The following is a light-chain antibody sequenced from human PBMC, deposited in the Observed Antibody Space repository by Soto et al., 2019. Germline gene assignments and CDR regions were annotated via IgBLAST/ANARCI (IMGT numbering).Light chain of an antibody. CDR3: QQYGGSPRT. CDR1: QSINSC. J-gene: IGKJ1*01. V-gene: IGKV3-20*01. CDR2: GAS. Sequence: VLTRSAGTLSLSPGRGAPLSCMASQSINSCLAWYQQRRGQAPRLLIHGASNRATGIPDRFSGSGSGTDFTLTISRLEPEDFAVYYCQQYGGSPRTFGQGTKVAIK.